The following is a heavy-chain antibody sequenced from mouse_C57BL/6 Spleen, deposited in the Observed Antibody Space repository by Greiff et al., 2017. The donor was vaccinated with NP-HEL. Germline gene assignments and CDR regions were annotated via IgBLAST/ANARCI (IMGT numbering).Heavy chain of an antibody. D-gene: IGHD1-1*02. Sequence: EVQLQQSGAELVRPGASVKLSCTASGFNIKDDYMHWVKQRPEQGLEWIGWIDPENGDTEYASKFQGKATITADTSSNTAYLQLSSLTSEDTAVYYCTTGVGYYWGQGTTLTVSS. CDR2: IDPENGDT. J-gene: IGHJ2*01. CDR3: TTGVGYY. CDR1: GFNIKDDY. V-gene: IGHV14-4*01.